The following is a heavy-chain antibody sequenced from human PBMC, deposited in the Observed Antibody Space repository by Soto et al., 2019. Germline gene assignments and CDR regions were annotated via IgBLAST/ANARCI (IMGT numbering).Heavy chain of an antibody. CDR2: IIPIFGTA. CDR1: GGTFSSYS. CDR3: ARDGGRHSGGIDY. J-gene: IGHJ4*02. Sequence: QVQLVQSGAEVNKPVSSVKVSCKASGGTFSSYSINWVRQAPGQGLEWMGEIIPIFGTANYAQKFQGRVTITADESTSTAYMELSSLRSEDTAVYYCARDGGRHSGGIDYWGQGTLVTVSS. D-gene: IGHD1-26*01. V-gene: IGHV1-69*01.